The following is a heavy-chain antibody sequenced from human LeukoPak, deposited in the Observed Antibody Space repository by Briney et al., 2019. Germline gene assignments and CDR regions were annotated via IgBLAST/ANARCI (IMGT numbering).Heavy chain of an antibody. CDR3: AREGGAGDAFDI. CDR1: GGSISSSSYY. D-gene: IGHD2-15*01. V-gene: IGHV4-39*07. Sequence: ASETLSLTCTVSGGSISSSSYYWGWIRQPPGKGLEWIGSIYYSGSTYYNPSLKSRVTISVDTSKNQFSLKLSSVTAADTAVYYCAREGGAGDAFDIWGQGTMVTVSS. CDR2: IYYSGST. J-gene: IGHJ3*02.